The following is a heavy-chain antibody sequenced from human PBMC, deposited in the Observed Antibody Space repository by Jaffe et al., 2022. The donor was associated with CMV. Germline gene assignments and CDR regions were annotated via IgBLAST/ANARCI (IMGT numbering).Heavy chain of an antibody. CDR2: INQDGSEE. V-gene: IGHV3-7*01. D-gene: IGHD2-21*02. J-gene: IGHJ5*02. CDR1: GFPFSTYW. CDR3: ARGVGVTRHNWFDP. Sequence: EVQLAESGGGLVQPGGSLRLSCAASGFPFSTYWMNWVRQAPGRGLEWVASINQDGSEENYVDSVNGRFTISRDNAKNSLFLQMNSLRVEDTAIYYCARGVGVTRHNWFDPWGQGTLALVSS.